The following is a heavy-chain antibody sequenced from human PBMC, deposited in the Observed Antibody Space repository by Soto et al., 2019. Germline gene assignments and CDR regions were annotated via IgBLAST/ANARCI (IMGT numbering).Heavy chain of an antibody. J-gene: IGHJ5*01. V-gene: IGHV4-59*01. CDR1: GASIRSTY. Sequence: SETLTLTCTVSGASIRSTYWSWIRQSPGKGLEWIGYIYYSGTTNYNPSLKNRVTISVDTSKNQLSLNLTSVTAADTAVYYCAKTPCMLTLGTVVHYVDSSCDGT. D-gene: IGHD3-10*02. CDR2: IYYSGTT. CDR3: AKTPCMLTLGTVVHYVDS.